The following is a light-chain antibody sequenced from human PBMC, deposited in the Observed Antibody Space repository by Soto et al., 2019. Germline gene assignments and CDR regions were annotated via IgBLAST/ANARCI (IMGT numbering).Light chain of an antibody. Sequence: QTVVTQEPSFSVSPGGTVTLTCGLTSGSVSTTYYPSWYQQTPGQAPRTLIYSTNIRSSGVPDRFSGSILGIKAALTITWAQADDESDYHCMLYMGGGLVVFGGGTQLTVL. CDR3: MLYMGGGLVV. J-gene: IGLJ2*01. V-gene: IGLV8-61*01. CDR2: STN. CDR1: SGSVSTTYY.